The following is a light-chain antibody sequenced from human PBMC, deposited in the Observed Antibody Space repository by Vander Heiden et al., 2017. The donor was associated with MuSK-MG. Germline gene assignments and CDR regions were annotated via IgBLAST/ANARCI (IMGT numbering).Light chain of an antibody. V-gene: IGLV1-47*02. CDR1: SSNIGSNY. CDR3: AAWDDSLSGRGV. J-gene: IGLJ1*01. CDR2: SNN. Sequence: QSVLPHPPSPSQAPGQRVTISCSGSSSNIGSNYVYWYQQLPGTAPKLLIYSNNQRPSGVPDRFSGSKSGTSASLAISGLRSEDEADYYCAAWDDSLSGRGVFGTGTKVTVL.